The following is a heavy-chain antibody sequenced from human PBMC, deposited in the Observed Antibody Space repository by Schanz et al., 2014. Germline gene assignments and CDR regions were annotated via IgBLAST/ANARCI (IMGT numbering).Heavy chain of an antibody. CDR1: GYTFNTYG. Sequence: QVQLVQSGAEVKKPGASVKVSCKASGYTFNTYGLNWVRQAPGQGLEWMGWISAYNGNTNYAQKLQGRVTMTTDTSTSTAYMELSSLRSEDTAVYYCARDRRRYCSTASCLHDNWFDPWGQGTLVIVSS. D-gene: IGHD2-2*01. CDR3: ARDRRRYCSTASCLHDNWFDP. V-gene: IGHV1-18*01. CDR2: ISAYNGNT. J-gene: IGHJ5*02.